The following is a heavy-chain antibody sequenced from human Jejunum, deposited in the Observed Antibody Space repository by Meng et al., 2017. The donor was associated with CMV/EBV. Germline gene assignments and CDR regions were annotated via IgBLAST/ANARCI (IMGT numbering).Heavy chain of an antibody. V-gene: IGHV1-18*01. J-gene: IGHJ6*02. Sequence: SGYRFTRCGVGWVRQAPGQALEWVGWISAYNGNTNYAQKFQGRVTMTTDTSTGTAYMELRSLKVDDTAVYYCARGQYYQYYYGLDVWGLGTTVTVSS. CDR3: ARGQYYQYYYGLDV. D-gene: IGHD3-16*01. CDR1: GYRFTRCG. CDR2: ISAYNGNT.